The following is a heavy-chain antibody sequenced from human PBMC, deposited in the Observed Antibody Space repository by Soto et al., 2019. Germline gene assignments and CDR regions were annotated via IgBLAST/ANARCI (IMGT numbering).Heavy chain of an antibody. J-gene: IGHJ4*02. CDR3: ARGRGHGSSWYLGDFDY. D-gene: IGHD6-13*01. CDR1: GFTFSSYA. V-gene: IGHV3-30-3*01. Sequence: QVQLVESGGGVVQPGRSLRLSCAASGFTFSSYAMHWVRQAPGKGLEWVAVISYDGSNKYYADSVKGRFTISRDNSKNALYLQMDSLRAEDTAVYYCARGRGHGSSWYLGDFDYWGQGTLVTVSS. CDR2: ISYDGSNK.